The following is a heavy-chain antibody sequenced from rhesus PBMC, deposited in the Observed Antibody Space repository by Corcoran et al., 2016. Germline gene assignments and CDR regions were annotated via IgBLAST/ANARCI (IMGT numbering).Heavy chain of an antibody. CDR2: IYGSGRRP. D-gene: IGHD2-39*01. CDR1: GGSISSSY. J-gene: IGHJ2*01. CDR3: ASVVYASWYFDL. V-gene: IGHV4-169*02. Sequence: QLQLQESGPGLVKPSETLSVTCAVSGGSISSSYWSWIRQAPGKGLEWIGYIYGSGRRPNYNPSLKSRVTLSVDTSKNQLSLKLRSVTAADTAVYYCASVVYASWYFDLWGPGTPITISS.